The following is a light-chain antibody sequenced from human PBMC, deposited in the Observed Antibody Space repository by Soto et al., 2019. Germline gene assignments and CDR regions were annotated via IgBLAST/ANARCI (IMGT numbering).Light chain of an antibody. Sequence: QSALTQPASVSGSPGQSITISCSGTISDIGTYNHVAWYQQFPGKSPKLTIYEVSSRPSGVSSRFSGSKSGNTAFLTISGLQPQDEADYYCIAYTGSSASYVFGSGTKLTVL. CDR3: IAYTGSSASYV. CDR2: EVS. J-gene: IGLJ1*01. V-gene: IGLV2-14*01. CDR1: ISDIGTYNH.